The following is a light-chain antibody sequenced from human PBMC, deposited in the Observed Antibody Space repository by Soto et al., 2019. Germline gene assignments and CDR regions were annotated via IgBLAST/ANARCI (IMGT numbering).Light chain of an antibody. CDR2: ETS. J-gene: IGLJ3*02. CDR3: SSYASIDTLV. V-gene: IGLV2-14*01. CDR1: SSDVGGYND. Sequence: QSALTQPASVSGSPGQSITISCTGTSSDVGGYNDVCWYQQYPGEAPKLIIVETSNRPSVVSNRFSGSKSANTASLTISVLQAEDEDDYYGSSYASIDTLVFGGGTKVTVL.